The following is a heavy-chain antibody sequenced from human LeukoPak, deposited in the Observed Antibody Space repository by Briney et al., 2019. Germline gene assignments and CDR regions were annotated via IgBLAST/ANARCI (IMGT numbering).Heavy chain of an antibody. Sequence: ASVKVSCKASGYTFTSYSISWVRQAPGEGLEWMGWISAYNGNTNYAQKLQGRVTMTTDTSTSTAYMELSSLRSEDTAVYYCGLGCSYAPHLYWGQGTLVTVSS. V-gene: IGHV1-18*01. CDR3: GLGCSYAPHLY. CDR2: ISAYNGNT. J-gene: IGHJ4*02. D-gene: IGHD5-18*01. CDR1: GYTFTSYS.